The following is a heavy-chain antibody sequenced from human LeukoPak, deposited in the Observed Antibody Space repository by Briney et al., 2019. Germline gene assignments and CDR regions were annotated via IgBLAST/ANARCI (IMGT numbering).Heavy chain of an antibody. CDR1: GGSISTYY. CDR3: ARVGSSNWYDSRGYFDY. D-gene: IGHD6-13*01. Sequence: SETLSLTCTVSGGSISTYYWSWIRQPPGKGLEWIGYIYYTGSTNYNPSLKSRVTISIDTSKNQFSLKLRSVTAAATSVYYCARVGSSNWYDSRGYFDYWGQGTLVTVSS. V-gene: IGHV4-59*01. J-gene: IGHJ4*02. CDR2: IYYTGST.